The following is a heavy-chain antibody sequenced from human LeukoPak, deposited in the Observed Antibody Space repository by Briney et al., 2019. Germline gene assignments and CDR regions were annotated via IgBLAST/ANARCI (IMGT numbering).Heavy chain of an antibody. Sequence: GGSLRLSCAASGFTFSSYAMSWVRQAPGKGLGLVLTISGSGGSTYYADSVKGRFTISRDNSKNTLYLQMNCLRAEDTAVYYCAKRYYDFWSGYFFDYWGQGTLVTVSS. CDR2: ISGSGGST. CDR1: GFTFSSYA. D-gene: IGHD3-3*01. J-gene: IGHJ4*02. CDR3: AKRYYDFWSGYFFDY. V-gene: IGHV3-23*01.